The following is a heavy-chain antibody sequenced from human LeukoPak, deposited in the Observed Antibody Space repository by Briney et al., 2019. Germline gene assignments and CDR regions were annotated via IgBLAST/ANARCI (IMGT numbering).Heavy chain of an antibody. D-gene: IGHD3-10*01. CDR2: IYPGDSDT. V-gene: IGHV5-51*01. CDR3: ARWTYYYGSGSYPDAFDI. CDR1: GYSFISYW. J-gene: IGHJ3*02. Sequence: GESLKISCKGSGYSFISYWIGWVRPMPGKGLEGMGIIYPGDSDTRYSPSFQGQVTISADKSISTAYLQWSSLKASDTAMYYCARWTYYYGSGSYPDAFDIWGQGTMVTVSS.